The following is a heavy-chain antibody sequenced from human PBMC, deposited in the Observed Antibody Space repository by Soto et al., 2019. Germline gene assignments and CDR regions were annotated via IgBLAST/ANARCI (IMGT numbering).Heavy chain of an antibody. CDR2: IIPIFGTA. CDR1: GGTFSSYA. V-gene: IGHV1-69*01. J-gene: IGHJ3*02. Sequence: QVQLVQSGAEVKKPGSSVKVSCKASGGTFSSYAISWVRQAPGQGLEWMGGIIPIFGTANYAQKFQGRVTTTADESTSTDYMELSSLRSEDTAVYYCARGGIVEMATIAAFDIWGQGTMVTVSS. D-gene: IGHD5-12*01. CDR3: ARGGIVEMATIAAFDI.